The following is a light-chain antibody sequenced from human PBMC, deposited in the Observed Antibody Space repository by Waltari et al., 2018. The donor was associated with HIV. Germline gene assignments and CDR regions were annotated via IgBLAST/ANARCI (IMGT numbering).Light chain of an antibody. V-gene: IGLV1-44*01. Sequence: QSVLTQPPSASGTPGQRVTISCSGSISNIGSNTVNWYQQLPGTAPKLLIYTTNQRPSGVPDLFSGSKSGASASLAIRGLQSDDEADYYCATWDDSLNGPVFGGGTKLTVL. J-gene: IGLJ3*02. CDR1: ISNIGSNT. CDR3: ATWDDSLNGPV. CDR2: TTN.